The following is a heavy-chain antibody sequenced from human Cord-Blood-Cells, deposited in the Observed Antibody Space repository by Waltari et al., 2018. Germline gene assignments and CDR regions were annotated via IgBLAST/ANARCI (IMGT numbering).Heavy chain of an antibody. D-gene: IGHD1-26*01. CDR2: IYYSGST. V-gene: IGHV4-39*01. CDR1: GGSLSSSSYY. J-gene: IGHJ4*02. Sequence: QLQLQESGPGLVKPSETLSLTCTVSGGSLSSSSYYWGWIRQPPGKGLEWIGSIYYSGSTYYNPSLKSRVTISVDTSKNQFSLKLSSVTAADTAVYYCARLNPYMVGYFDYWGQGTLVTVSS. CDR3: ARLNPYMVGYFDY.